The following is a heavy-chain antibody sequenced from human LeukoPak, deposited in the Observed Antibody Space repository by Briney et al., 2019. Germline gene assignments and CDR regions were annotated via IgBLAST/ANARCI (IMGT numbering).Heavy chain of an antibody. CDR2: IIPIFGTA. V-gene: IGHV1-69*05. Sequence: SARVSCKASGGTFSSYAISWVRQAPGQGLEWMGRIIPIFGTANYAQKFQSRVTITTDESTSTAYMELSSLRSEDTAVYYCARREMIVGEAVDCWGQGTLVTVSS. D-gene: IGHD3-22*01. J-gene: IGHJ4*02. CDR1: GGTFSSYA. CDR3: ARREMIVGEAVDC.